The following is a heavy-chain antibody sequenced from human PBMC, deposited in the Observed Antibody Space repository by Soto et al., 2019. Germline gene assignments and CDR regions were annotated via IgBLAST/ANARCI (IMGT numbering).Heavy chain of an antibody. D-gene: IGHD1-26*01. CDR1: GYSISSSNW. J-gene: IGHJ4*02. CDR2: IYYSGTT. CDR3: ARREIQGPIDY. Sequence: QVQLQESGPGLVKPSDTLSLTCAVSGYSISSSNWWGWIRQPPGKGLEWIWDIYYSGTTYYHPSLKSRVTMSVDMSKNLFSLKLTSVTAVDTAVYYCARREIQGPIDYWGQGTLVTVSS. V-gene: IGHV4-28*01.